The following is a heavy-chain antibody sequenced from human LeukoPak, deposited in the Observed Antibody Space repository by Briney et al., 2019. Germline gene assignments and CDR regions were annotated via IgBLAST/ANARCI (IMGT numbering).Heavy chain of an antibody. CDR3: ASQEVRFGEFVFDY. CDR2: IYYSGST. V-gene: IGHV4-39*01. J-gene: IGHJ4*02. Sequence: PSETLSLTCTVSGGSIISGSYYWGWLRQPPGKTLEWIASIYYSGSTDYNPSLKSRVTTSVDTSKNQFSLKLSSVTAADTAVYCCASQEVRFGEFVFDYWGQGTLVTVSS. D-gene: IGHD3-10*01. CDR1: GGSIISGSYY.